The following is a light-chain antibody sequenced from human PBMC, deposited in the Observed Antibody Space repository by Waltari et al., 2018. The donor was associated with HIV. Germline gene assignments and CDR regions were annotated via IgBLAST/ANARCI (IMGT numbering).Light chain of an antibody. J-gene: IGKJ1*01. V-gene: IGKV3-15*01. Sequence: EIVMTQSPATLSVSPGERATLSCRASQSVSSNLAWYQQKPGQAPRLLIYGASTRATGISARFSGSGSGTEFTLTISSLQSEDFVVYYCQQYHNWWTFGQGTKVEIK. CDR2: GAS. CDR1: QSVSSN. CDR3: QQYHNWWT.